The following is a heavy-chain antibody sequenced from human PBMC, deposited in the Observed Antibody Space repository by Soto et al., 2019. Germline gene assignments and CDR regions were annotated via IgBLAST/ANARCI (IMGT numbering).Heavy chain of an antibody. CDR2: IIPIFGTA. CDR3: ARSIKPYYYYYGMDV. V-gene: IGHV1-69*13. Sequence: GASVKVSCKASGGTFSSYAISWVRQAPGQGLEWMGGIIPIFGTANYAQKFQGRVTITADESTSTAYMELSSLRSEDTAVYYCARSIKPYYYYYGMDVWGQGATVTVSS. J-gene: IGHJ6*02. CDR1: GGTFSSYA.